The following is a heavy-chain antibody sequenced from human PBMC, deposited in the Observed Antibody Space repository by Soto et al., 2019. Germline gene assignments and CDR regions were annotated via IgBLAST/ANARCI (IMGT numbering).Heavy chain of an antibody. CDR3: SKVGMVAATQMGWFDA. Sequence: QVQLVESGGGVVQPGRSLRLSCIASGFTFYNYGMHWVRQAPGKGLEWVAAIWPDGAIEHYPDSVKGRFTISRDNSRNTLYLQMNSLRAEDTAMYYCSKVGMVAATQMGWFDAWVEGTRVIVSS. CDR1: GFTFYNYG. J-gene: IGHJ5*02. D-gene: IGHD2-15*01. CDR2: IWPDGAIE. V-gene: IGHV3-33*06.